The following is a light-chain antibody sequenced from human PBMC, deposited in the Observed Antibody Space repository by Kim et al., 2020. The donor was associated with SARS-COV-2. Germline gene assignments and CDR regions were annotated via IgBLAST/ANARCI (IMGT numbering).Light chain of an antibody. Sequence: SPGERATRSCRASQSVSSNIAWYQQKPGQAPRLIIFLASTRATGIPARFSGGGSGTDFTLTISSLQSEDVAVYFCQHYNNWPPAYTFGQGTKLEIK. CDR3: QHYNNWPPAYT. CDR1: QSVSSN. V-gene: IGKV3-15*01. CDR2: LAS. J-gene: IGKJ2*01.